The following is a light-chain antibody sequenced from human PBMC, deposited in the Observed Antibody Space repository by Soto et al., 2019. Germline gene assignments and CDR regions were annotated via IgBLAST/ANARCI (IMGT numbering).Light chain of an antibody. V-gene: IGKV1-5*01. CDR3: QQYNSYPIT. CDR2: DAS. J-gene: IGKJ5*01. Sequence: DIPMTQSPSTLSASVGDRVTITCRASQSISSWLAWYQQKPGKAPKLLIYDASNLESGVPSRFSGSGSGTEFTLTISSLQPDDFATYYRQQYNSYPITFGQGTRLEIK. CDR1: QSISSW.